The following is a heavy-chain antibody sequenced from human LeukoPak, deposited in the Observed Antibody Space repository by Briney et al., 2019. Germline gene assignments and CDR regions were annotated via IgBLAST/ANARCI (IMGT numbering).Heavy chain of an antibody. V-gene: IGHV3-23*01. CDR2: ISGGGDST. D-gene: IGHD3-22*01. CDR3: ITDLRARVIRVVVLSYLDY. CDR1: GFTFSNYA. Sequence: PGGSLRLSRAASGFTFSNYAMSWVRQAPGKGLEWVSGISGGGDSTYYADSVKGRFTISRDNSKNTLYLQMNSLKTEDTAVYYCITDLRARVIRVVVLSYLDYWGQGTLVTVSS. J-gene: IGHJ4*02.